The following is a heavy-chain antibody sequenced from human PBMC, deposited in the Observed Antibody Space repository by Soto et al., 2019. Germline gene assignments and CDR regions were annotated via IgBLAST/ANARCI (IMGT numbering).Heavy chain of an antibody. D-gene: IGHD3-22*01. Sequence: SETLSLTCAVSGGSISSGGYSWSWIRQPPGKGLEWIGYIYHSGSTYYNPSLKSRVTISVDRSKNTLYLQMNSLRDEDTAVYYCAKDSYYHDTSGYYTFDSWGQGTLVTVSS. CDR2: IYHSGST. CDR3: AKDSYYHDTSGYYTFDS. V-gene: IGHV4-30-2*02. CDR1: GGSISSGGYS. J-gene: IGHJ4*02.